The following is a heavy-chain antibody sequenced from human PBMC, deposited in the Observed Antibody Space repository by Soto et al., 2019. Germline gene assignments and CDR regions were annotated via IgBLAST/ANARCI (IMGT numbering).Heavy chain of an antibody. Sequence: SVKVSCKASGGTFSSYAISWGRQAPGQGLEWMGGIIPIFGTANYAQKFQGRVTITADESTSTAYMELSSLRSEDTAVYYCARDSHIAAAGTYAIWFDPWGQGTLVTVSS. V-gene: IGHV1-69*13. CDR3: ARDSHIAAAGTYAIWFDP. CDR2: IIPIFGTA. D-gene: IGHD6-13*01. J-gene: IGHJ5*02. CDR1: GGTFSSYA.